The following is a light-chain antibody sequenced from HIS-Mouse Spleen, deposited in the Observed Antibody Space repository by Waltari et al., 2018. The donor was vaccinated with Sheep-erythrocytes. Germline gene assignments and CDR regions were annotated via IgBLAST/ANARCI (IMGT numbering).Light chain of an antibody. CDR1: QSLLHSNGYNN. CDR2: LGS. Sequence: IVMTQSPLSLPVTPGEPASISCRSSQSLLHSNGYNNLAWYLQQPGQSPQPLIYLGSNRASGVPDRFSGSGAGTDFTLKISRVEAEDVGVYYCMQALQTPLTFGQGTKLEIK. CDR3: MQALQTPLT. J-gene: IGKJ2*01. V-gene: IGKV2-28*01.